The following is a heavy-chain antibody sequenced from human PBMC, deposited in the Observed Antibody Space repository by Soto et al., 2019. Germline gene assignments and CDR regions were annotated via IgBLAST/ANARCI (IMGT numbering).Heavy chain of an antibody. CDR3: ARGLDSVGTRLDY. J-gene: IGHJ4*02. V-gene: IGHV3-33*01. Sequence: QVQLVESGGGVVQPGRSLRLSCAASGFTLSSYGMHWVRQAPGKGLEWVALIWYDGSNKYYADSVEGRFTISRDNSKNTLYLQMTSLRAEDTAVYYCARGLDSVGTRLDYWGQGTLVTVSS. CDR2: IWYDGSNK. CDR1: GFTLSSYG. D-gene: IGHD1-7*01.